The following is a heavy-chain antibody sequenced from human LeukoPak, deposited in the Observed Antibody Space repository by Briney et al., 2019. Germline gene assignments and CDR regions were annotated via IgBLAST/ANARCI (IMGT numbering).Heavy chain of an antibody. CDR3: ARVQDDSFH. D-gene: IGHD3-3*01. CDR2: INHSGST. Sequence: SETPSLTCAVYGGSFSGYYWTWIRQPPGKGLEWIGEINHSGSTNYNPSLKSRVTISVDTSKNQFSLKLSSLTAADTAVYYCARVQDDSFHRGQGTLVTVSS. V-gene: IGHV4-34*01. CDR1: GGSFSGYY. J-gene: IGHJ4*02.